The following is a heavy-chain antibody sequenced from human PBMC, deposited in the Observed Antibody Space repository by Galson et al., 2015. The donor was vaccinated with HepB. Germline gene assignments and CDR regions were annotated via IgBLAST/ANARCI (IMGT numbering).Heavy chain of an antibody. CDR1: GDSVTSNSAV. CDR2: TYFRAKWHT. Sequence: CAISGDSVTSNSAVWNWIRQSPSRGLEWLGRTYFRAKWHTDYDISVKSRININADISQNQFSLQLSSVTSDDTAVYYCASRHSYFRSGTWYNVSDYWGQGTLVTVSS. CDR3: ASRHSYFRSGTWYNVSDY. D-gene: IGHD1-1*01. V-gene: IGHV6-1*01. J-gene: IGHJ4*02.